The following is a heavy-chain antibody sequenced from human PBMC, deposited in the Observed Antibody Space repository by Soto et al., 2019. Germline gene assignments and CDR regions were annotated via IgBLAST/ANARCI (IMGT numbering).Heavy chain of an antibody. D-gene: IGHD3-22*01. CDR2: IDPSDSQT. J-gene: IGHJ4*02. CDR1: GYSFAGYW. V-gene: IGHV5-10-1*01. Sequence: GESLKISCKGSGYSFAGYWITWVRQKPGKGLEWMGRIDPSDSQTYYSPSFRGHVTISVTKSITTVFLQWSSLRASDTAMYYCARQIYDSDTGPNFQYYYDSWGQGTPVTVSS. CDR3: ARQIYDSDTGPNFQYYYDS.